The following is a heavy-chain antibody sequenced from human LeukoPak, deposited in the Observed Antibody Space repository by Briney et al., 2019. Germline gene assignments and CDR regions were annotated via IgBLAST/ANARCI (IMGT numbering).Heavy chain of an antibody. D-gene: IGHD6-13*01. Sequence: SETLSLTCTVSGGSINSYDWSWIRQPPGKGLEWIGYIFYSGSTNYNPSLKSRVTISVDKSKNQFSLKLSSVTAADTAVYYCARDSSRIAAAGLDYWGQGTLVTVSS. V-gene: IGHV4-59*12. CDR3: ARDSSRIAAAGLDY. J-gene: IGHJ4*02. CDR1: GGSINSYD. CDR2: IFYSGST.